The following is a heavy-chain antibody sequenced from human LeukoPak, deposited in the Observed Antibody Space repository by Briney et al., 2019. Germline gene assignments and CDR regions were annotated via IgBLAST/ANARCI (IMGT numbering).Heavy chain of an antibody. D-gene: IGHD3-22*01. CDR2: ISWNSGSI. V-gene: IGHV3-9*01. CDR1: GFTFDDYA. CDR3: AKDLRSSGYYLAFDY. J-gene: IGHJ4*02. Sequence: PGGSLRLFCAASGFTFDDYAMHWVRRAPGKGLEWVSGISWNSGSIGYADSVKGRFTISRDNAKNSLYLQMNSLRAEDTALYYCAKDLRSSGYYLAFDYWGQGTLVIVSS.